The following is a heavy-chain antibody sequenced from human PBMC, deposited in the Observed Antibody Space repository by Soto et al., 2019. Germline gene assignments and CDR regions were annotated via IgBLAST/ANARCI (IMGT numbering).Heavy chain of an antibody. CDR2: TNSDGSDT. J-gene: IGHJ4*02. CDR3: TRDRGWSLFDY. D-gene: IGHD6-19*01. CDR1: GCTFSSYL. V-gene: IGHV3-74*01. Sequence: GVPLRLSCTASGCTFSSYLMYWVRQAPGKGLVWVSRTNSDGSDTSYADSVKGRFTISRDNAKNTLYLQMNSLRAEDTAVYYCTRDRGWSLFDYWGQGTLVTVSS.